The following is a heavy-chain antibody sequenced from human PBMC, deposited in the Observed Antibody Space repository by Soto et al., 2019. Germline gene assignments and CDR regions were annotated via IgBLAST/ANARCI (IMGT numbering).Heavy chain of an antibody. J-gene: IGHJ4*02. D-gene: IGHD2-2*01. CDR1: GGSISSYY. Sequence: SETLSLTCTVSGGSISSYYWSWIRQPAGKGLEWIGRIYTSGSTNYNPSLKSRVTMSVDTSKNQFSLKLSSVTAADTAVYYCARDDCSSTSCYPVDYWGQGTLVTVS. CDR2: IYTSGST. CDR3: ARDDCSSTSCYPVDY. V-gene: IGHV4-4*07.